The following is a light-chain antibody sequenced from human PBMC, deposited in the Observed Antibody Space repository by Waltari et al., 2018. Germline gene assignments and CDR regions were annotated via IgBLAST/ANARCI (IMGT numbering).Light chain of an antibody. Sequence: DVQMTQSPSTLSASVGDRVTVTCRASQSVKSWLAWYLQKPGKAPKLLIYKASSLESGVPSRFSGSASGTEFTLTINSLQPDDFATYYCQQYDSYPGTFGQGTKVEIK. J-gene: IGKJ1*01. CDR3: QQYDSYPGT. CDR2: KAS. CDR1: QSVKSW. V-gene: IGKV1-5*03.